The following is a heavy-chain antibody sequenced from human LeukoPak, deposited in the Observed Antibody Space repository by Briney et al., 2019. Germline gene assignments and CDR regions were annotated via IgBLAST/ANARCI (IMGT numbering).Heavy chain of an antibody. CDR3: AKSVPIAAAGNWYFDL. Sequence: SGGSLRLSCAASGFTFDDYGMSWVRQAPGKGLEWVSGINWNGGSTGYADSVKGRFTISRDNSKNTLYLQMNSLRAEDTAVYYCAKSVPIAAAGNWYFDLWGRGTLVTVSS. CDR1: GFTFDDYG. J-gene: IGHJ2*01. V-gene: IGHV3-20*04. D-gene: IGHD6-13*01. CDR2: INWNGGST.